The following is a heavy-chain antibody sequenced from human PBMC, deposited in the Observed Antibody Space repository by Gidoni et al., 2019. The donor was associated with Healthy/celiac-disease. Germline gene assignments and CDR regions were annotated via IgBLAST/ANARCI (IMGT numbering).Heavy chain of an antibody. CDR2: IYSGGST. CDR1: GCTVSMNY. J-gene: IGHJ3*02. Sequence: EVQMVESGGGLVQHGGSLRLSCAASGCTVSMNYMSWVRQAPGKGLEWFSVIYSGGSTYYADSVKCRFTISRDNSKNTLYLQMNSLRAEDTAVYYCARDTPFDIWGQGTMVTVSS. V-gene: IGHV3-66*01. CDR3: ARDTPFDI.